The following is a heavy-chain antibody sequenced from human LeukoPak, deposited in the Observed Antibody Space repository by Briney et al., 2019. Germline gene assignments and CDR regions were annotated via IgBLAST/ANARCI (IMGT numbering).Heavy chain of an antibody. CDR2: IKQSGSEK. Sequence: PGGSLRLSCAASGFTLANYWMSWVRQAPGKGLEWVANIKQSGSEKNYVDSVRGRFTISRDNAKNSVYLQMNNLRAGDTAVYYCAREPRSAFDYWGQGIMVTVSP. J-gene: IGHJ4*02. CDR1: GFTLANYW. CDR3: AREPRSAFDY. V-gene: IGHV3-7*01. D-gene: IGHD2-15*01.